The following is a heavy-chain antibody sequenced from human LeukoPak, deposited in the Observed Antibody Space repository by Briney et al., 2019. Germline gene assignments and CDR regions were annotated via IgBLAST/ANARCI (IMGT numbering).Heavy chain of an antibody. CDR1: GFTFSSYS. J-gene: IGHJ5*02. Sequence: GGSLRLSCAASGFTFSSYSMNWVRQAPGKGLEWVSYISSSGSTIYYADSVKGRFTISRDNAKNSLYLQMNSLRAEGTAVYYCARAAGWFDPWGQGTLVTVSS. CDR2: ISSSGSTI. CDR3: ARAAGWFDP. V-gene: IGHV3-48*04.